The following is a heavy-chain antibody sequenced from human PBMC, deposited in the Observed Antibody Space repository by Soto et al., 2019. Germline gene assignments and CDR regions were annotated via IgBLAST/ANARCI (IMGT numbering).Heavy chain of an antibody. J-gene: IGHJ4*02. CDR2: IFPTGNT. CDR3: PRGSLEPDY. Sequence: PSETLSLTCTVSSASLSNHYWSWIRQPAGNGLEWNGRIFPTGNTDYNPSLRSRVTLSVDTSKNQFSLKLNSVTAADPAVYYCPRGSLEPDYWGPGTTVTVSS. V-gene: IGHV4-4*07. CDR1: SASLSNHY. D-gene: IGHD1-26*01.